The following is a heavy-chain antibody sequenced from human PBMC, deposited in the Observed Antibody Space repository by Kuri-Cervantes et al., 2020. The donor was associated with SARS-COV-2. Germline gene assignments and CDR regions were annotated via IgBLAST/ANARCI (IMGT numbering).Heavy chain of an antibody. CDR3: ATTGYSSGWYNFDY. Sequence: GESLKISCTASGFTFGDYAMSWVRQAPGKGLERVSYISSSGSTIYYADSVKGRFTISRDNAKNSLYLLMNTLRAEDTAVYYCATTGYSSGWYNFDYWGQGTLVTVSS. CDR2: ISSSGSTI. V-gene: IGHV3-11*04. D-gene: IGHD6-19*01. J-gene: IGHJ4*02. CDR1: GFTFGDYA.